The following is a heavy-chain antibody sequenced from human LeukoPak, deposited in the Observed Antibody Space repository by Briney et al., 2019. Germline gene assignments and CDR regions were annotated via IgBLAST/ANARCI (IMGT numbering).Heavy chain of an antibody. Sequence: GGSLRLSCAASGFIFSDYAMSWVRQAPGKGLEWVSSISSSSSYIYYADSVKGRFTISRDNAKNSLYLQMNSLRAEDTAVYYCARESMGLIDYWGQGTLVTVSS. V-gene: IGHV3-21*01. CDR3: ARESMGLIDY. CDR1: GFIFSDYA. J-gene: IGHJ4*02. D-gene: IGHD6-6*01. CDR2: ISSSSSYI.